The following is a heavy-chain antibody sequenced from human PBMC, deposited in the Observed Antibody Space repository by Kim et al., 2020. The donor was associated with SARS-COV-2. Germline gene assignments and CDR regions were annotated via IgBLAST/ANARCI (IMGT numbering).Heavy chain of an antibody. Sequence: ASVKVSCKSSGYTFTSYYMHWVRQAPGQGLEWMGIINPSGGSTSYAQKFQGRVTMTRDTYTSTVYMELSSLRSEDTAVYYCARHYYGSGSYVSYYYYGMDVWGQGPTVTVSS. V-gene: IGHV1-46*01. CDR3: ARHYYGSGSYVSYYYYGMDV. CDR1: GYTFTSYY. CDR2: INPSGGST. J-gene: IGHJ6*02. D-gene: IGHD3-10*01.